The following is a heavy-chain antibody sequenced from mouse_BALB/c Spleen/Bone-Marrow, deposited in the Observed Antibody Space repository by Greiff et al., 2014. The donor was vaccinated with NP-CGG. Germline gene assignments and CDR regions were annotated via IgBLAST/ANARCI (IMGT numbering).Heavy chain of an antibody. J-gene: IGHJ2*01. D-gene: IGHD1-1*01. Sequence: EVKLVESGAELVKPGASVKLSCTASGFNIKDTHMHWVKQRPEQGLEWIGRIDPANGNTKYDPKFQGKATITVDTSSNTAYLQLSRLTSEDTAVYYCARYYYGYYFDYWGQGTTLTVSS. CDR2: IDPANGNT. CDR1: GFNIKDTH. CDR3: ARYYYGYYFDY. V-gene: IGHV14-3*02.